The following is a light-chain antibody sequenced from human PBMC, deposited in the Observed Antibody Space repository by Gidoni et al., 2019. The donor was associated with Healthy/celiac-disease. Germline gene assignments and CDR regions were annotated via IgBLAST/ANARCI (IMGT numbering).Light chain of an antibody. CDR3: QQYYSTPLP. V-gene: IGKV4-1*01. Sequence: DIVMTQSPDSLAGSLGERATITCKSSQSVLYGSNNKHYLAWYQQKPGQPPKLLIYWSSTRESGVPDRFSGSGSGTDFTLTISTLQAEDVAVYYCQQYYSTPLPFGGXTKVEIK. CDR1: QSVLYGSNNKHY. CDR2: WSS. J-gene: IGKJ4*01.